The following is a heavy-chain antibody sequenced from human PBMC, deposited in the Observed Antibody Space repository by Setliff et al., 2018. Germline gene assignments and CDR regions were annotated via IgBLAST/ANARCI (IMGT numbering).Heavy chain of an antibody. CDR2: NSV. CDR1: GYSFTNYG. V-gene: IGHV1-18*01. Sequence: ASVKVSCKTSGYSFTNYGINWVRQAPGQGLEWMGWNSVYAREFQGRVTMTIDTPTSTAYMELRSLRSDDTAVYYCARGPPDFVVGPAAAKFDYWGPGTLVTVSS. J-gene: IGHJ4*02. CDR3: ARGPPDFVVGPAAAKFDY. D-gene: IGHD2-2*01.